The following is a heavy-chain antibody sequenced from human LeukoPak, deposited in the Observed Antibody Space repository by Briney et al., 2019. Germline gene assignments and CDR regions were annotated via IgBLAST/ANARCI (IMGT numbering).Heavy chain of an antibody. CDR1: GFLVSSKY. Sequence: GGSLRLSCAASGFLVSSKYMSWVRQAPGKGLEWVSVIYSGGSTYYADSVKGRFTISRDNSKDTVYLQMNSLRAEDTAVYYCVRVDDYGDYHYYFDSWGQGTLVTVSS. D-gene: IGHD4-17*01. J-gene: IGHJ4*02. CDR2: IYSGGST. V-gene: IGHV3-66*01. CDR3: VRVDDYGDYHYYFDS.